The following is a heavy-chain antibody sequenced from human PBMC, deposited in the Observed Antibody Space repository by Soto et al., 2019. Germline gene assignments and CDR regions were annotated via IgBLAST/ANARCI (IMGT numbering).Heavy chain of an antibody. V-gene: IGHV3-30*18. CDR1: GFTFSNYG. D-gene: IGHD1-1*01. CDR2: ISDDGNYK. J-gene: IGHJ3*01. Sequence: QVQLVEAGGGVVQPGGSLRLSCAASGFTFSNYGIHWVRQAPGKALEWVAVISDDGNYKYYADSVRGRFTISRENSKNTLYLQLSSLRPDDTAVYYCAKAMFPGTKAPHRYALDSWGQGTMVTVSS. CDR3: AKAMFPGTKAPHRYALDS.